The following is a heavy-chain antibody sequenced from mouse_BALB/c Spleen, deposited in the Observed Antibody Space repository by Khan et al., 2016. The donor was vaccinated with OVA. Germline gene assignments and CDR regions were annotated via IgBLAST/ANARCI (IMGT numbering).Heavy chain of an antibody. CDR3: TRFYYCGSSFAY. V-gene: IGHV3-1*02. D-gene: IGHD1-1*01. CDR1: GYSITSGYR. J-gene: IGHJ3*01. CDR2: IHYSGST. Sequence: EVQLQESGPDLVNPSQSLSLTCTVTGYSITSGYRWHWIRQFPGNKLEWMGYIHYSGSTDYNPSPKSRISVTRNTSKNQFFLQLNSVTTEDTATYYCTRFYYCGSSFAYWGQGTLVTVSA.